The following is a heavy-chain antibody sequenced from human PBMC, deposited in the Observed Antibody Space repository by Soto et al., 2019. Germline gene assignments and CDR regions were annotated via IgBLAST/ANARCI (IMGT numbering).Heavy chain of an antibody. CDR1: GFTFSSYG. V-gene: IGHV3-33*01. CDR2: IWYDGSNK. Sequence: QVQLVESGGGVVQPGRSLRLSCAASGFTFSSYGMHWVRQAPGKGLEWVAVIWYDGSNKYYADSVKGRFTISRDNSKNTLYLQMNSLRAEDTAVYYCARGGEYYDFWSGYLPDAFDIWGQGTMVTVSS. D-gene: IGHD3-3*01. J-gene: IGHJ3*02. CDR3: ARGGEYYDFWSGYLPDAFDI.